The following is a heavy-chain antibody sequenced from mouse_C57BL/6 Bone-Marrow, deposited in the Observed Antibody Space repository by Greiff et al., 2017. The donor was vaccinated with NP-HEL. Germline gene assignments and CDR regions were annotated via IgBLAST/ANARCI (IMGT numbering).Heavy chain of an antibody. D-gene: IGHD1-1*01. CDR3: AIEGLLRYYFDY. CDR2: IHPSDSDT. Sequence: QVHVKQPGAELVKPGASVKVSCKASGYTFTSYWMHWVKQRPGQGLEWIGRIHPSDSDTNYNQKFKGKATLTVDKSSSTAYMQLSSLTSEDSAVYYCAIEGLLRYYFDYWGQGTTLTVSS. J-gene: IGHJ2*01. CDR1: GYTFTSYW. V-gene: IGHV1-74*01.